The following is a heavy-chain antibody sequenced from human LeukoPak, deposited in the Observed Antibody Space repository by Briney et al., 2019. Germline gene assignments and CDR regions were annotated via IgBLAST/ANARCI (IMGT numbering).Heavy chain of an antibody. CDR2: IRYDGSSK. J-gene: IGHJ4*02. Sequence: GGSLRLSCAASGFTFSSYGMHWVRQAPGKGLEWVAFIRYDGSSKYYVDSVKGRFTFSRDNSKNTLYLQMNSLRAEDTAVYYCAKGRGYDWKGIDYWGQGTLVTVSS. CDR1: GFTFSSYG. V-gene: IGHV3-30*02. CDR3: AKGRGYDWKGIDY. D-gene: IGHD5-12*01.